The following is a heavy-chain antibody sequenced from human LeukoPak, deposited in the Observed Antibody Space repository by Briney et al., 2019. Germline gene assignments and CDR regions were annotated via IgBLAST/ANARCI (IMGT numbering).Heavy chain of an antibody. CDR1: GYSISSGYY. Sequence: SETLSLTCTVSGYSISSGYYWGWIRQPPGKGLEWIGSIYHSGSTYYNPSLKSRVTISVDTSKNQFSLKLSSVTAADTAVYYCAREYVEEDYFDYWGQGTLVTVSS. J-gene: IGHJ4*02. D-gene: IGHD5-24*01. CDR3: AREYVEEDYFDY. CDR2: IYHSGST. V-gene: IGHV4-38-2*02.